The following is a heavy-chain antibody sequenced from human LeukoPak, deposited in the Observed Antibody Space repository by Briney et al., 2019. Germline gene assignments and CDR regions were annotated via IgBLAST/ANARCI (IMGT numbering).Heavy chain of an antibody. J-gene: IGHJ5*02. CDR3: ARDRLQLQS. V-gene: IGHV4-59*01. D-gene: IGHD5-24*01. CDR2: IYYTGNT. Sequence: SETLSLTCTVSGGSISNYYWNWIRQPPGKGLEWIGYIYYTGNTNYNPSLKSRVTISVDTSKNQFSLKLSSVTAADTAVYYCARDRLQLQSWGQGTLVAVSS. CDR1: GGSISNYY.